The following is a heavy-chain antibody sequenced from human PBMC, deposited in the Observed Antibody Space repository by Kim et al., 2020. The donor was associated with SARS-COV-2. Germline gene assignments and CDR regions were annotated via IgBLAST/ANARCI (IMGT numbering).Heavy chain of an antibody. CDR3: AKESVRLRGYSYGNKPNWFDP. Sequence: GGSLRLSCAASGFTFSSYAMSWVRQAPGKGLEWVSAISGSGGSTYYADSVKGRFTISRDNSKNTLYLQMNSLRAEDTAVYYCAKESVRLRGYSYGNKPNWFDPWGQGTLVTVSS. D-gene: IGHD5-18*01. CDR1: GFTFSSYA. CDR2: ISGSGGST. V-gene: IGHV3-23*01. J-gene: IGHJ5*02.